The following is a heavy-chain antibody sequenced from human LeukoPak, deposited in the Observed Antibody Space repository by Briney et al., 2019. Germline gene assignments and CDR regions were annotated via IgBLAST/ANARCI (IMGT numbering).Heavy chain of an antibody. CDR1: GFTFSSYE. Sequence: PGGSLRLSCAASGFTFSSYEMNWVRQAPGKGLEWVSYISTSGSTIYYADSVKGRFTISRYNAKNSLHLQMNSLRAEDTAVYYCARRQTAGTRVFDYWGQGTLVTVSS. V-gene: IGHV3-48*03. J-gene: IGHJ4*02. CDR2: ISTSGSTI. CDR3: ARRQTAGTRVFDY.